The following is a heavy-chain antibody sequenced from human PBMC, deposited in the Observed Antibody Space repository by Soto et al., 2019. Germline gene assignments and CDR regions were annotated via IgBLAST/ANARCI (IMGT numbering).Heavy chain of an antibody. V-gene: IGHV1-69*02. D-gene: IGHD3-16*01. CDR1: GGTFSSYT. CDR2: IIPILGIA. Sequence: QVQLVQSGAEVKKPGSSVKVSCKASGGTFSSYTISWVRQAPGQGLEWMGRIIPILGIANYAQKFQGRVTSTSDKSTSTAYLVLISLRSEDTAVYYCAMIQPYDYVDYWGQGTLVTVSS. J-gene: IGHJ4*02. CDR3: AMIQPYDYVDY.